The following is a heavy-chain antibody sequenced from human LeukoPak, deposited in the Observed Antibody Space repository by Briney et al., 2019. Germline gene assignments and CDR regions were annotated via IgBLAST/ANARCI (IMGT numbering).Heavy chain of an antibody. CDR2: IYYSGST. CDR3: ARDLYCSSTSCPDYYYYGMDV. J-gene: IGHJ6*02. D-gene: IGHD2-2*01. V-gene: IGHV4-31*03. CDR1: GGSISSGGYY. Sequence: PSETLSLTCTVSGGSISSGGYYWSWIRQHPGKGLEWIGYIYYSGSTYYNPSLKSRVTISVDTSKNQFSLKLSSVTAADTAVYYCARDLYCSSTSCPDYYYYGMDVWGQGTMVTVSS.